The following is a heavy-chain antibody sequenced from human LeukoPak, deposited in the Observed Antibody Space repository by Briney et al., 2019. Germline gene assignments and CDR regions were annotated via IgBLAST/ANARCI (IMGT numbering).Heavy chain of an antibody. Sequence: PGGSLRLSCAGAGFTFTTYSMNWVRQAPGKGLEWVSSISSSGSYRYYADSVKGGFTISRDNAKKSLYLQMNSLRAEDTAVYYCAKCSGGSYYHSDDYWGQGTLVTVSS. D-gene: IGHD2-15*01. CDR3: AKCSGGSYYHSDDY. CDR1: GFTFTTYS. CDR2: ISSSGSYR. V-gene: IGHV3-21*01. J-gene: IGHJ4*02.